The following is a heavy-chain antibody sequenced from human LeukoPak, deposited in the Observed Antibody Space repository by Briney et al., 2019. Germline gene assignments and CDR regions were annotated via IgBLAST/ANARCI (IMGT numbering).Heavy chain of an antibody. J-gene: IGHJ4*02. V-gene: IGHV4-39*01. CDR1: GGSISSRSQY. Sequence: SETLSLTCSVSGGSISSRSQYWGWIRQPPGKGLEWIGTMYYSGSTYYNPSLKSRVTISVDTSKSQFSLKLSSVTAADTAVYYCARRYCSGGSCYYFDYWGQETLATVSS. CDR2: MYYSGST. CDR3: ARRYCSGGSCYYFDY. D-gene: IGHD2-15*01.